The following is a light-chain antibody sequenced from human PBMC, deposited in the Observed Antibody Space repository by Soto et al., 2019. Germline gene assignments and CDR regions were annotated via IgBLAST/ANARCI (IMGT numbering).Light chain of an antibody. J-gene: IGKJ4*01. Sequence: DIQMTQSPSSLSASVGDRVTITCRASHPININLVWFQQKPGKAPKSLIYAATNFQSGVPSRFSGSGGGTDFSLTISSLQPEDVATYYCQHYQRYPPSFGGGTKLEIK. CDR3: QHYQRYPPS. CDR2: AAT. CDR1: HPININ. V-gene: IGKV1-16*01.